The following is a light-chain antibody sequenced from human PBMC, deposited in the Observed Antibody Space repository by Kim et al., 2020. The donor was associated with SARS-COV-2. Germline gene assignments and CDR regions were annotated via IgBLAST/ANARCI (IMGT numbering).Light chain of an antibody. CDR3: QQYGNSPAYS. J-gene: IGKJ2*03. CDR1: QSVTSSY. CDR2: GAS. V-gene: IGKV3-20*01. Sequence: SPGESATLSCRASQSVTSSYLVWYQQKPGQAPRLLIYGASSRATGIPDRFSGSGSGTDFTLTISRLEPEDFAVYYCQQYGNSPAYSFGQGTKLEI.